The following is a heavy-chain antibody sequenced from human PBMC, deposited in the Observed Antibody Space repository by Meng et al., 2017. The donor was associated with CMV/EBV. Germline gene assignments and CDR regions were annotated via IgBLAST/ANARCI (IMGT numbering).Heavy chain of an antibody. Sequence: GGSLRLSCAASGFTFSSYGMHWVRQAPGKGLEWVSSISSSSSYIYYADSVKGRFTISRDNAKNSLYLQMNSLRAEDTAVYYCARVRGSSWYDEVDYYYYYGMDVWGQGTTVTVSS. CDR1: GFTFSSYG. V-gene: IGHV3-21*01. J-gene: IGHJ6*02. CDR3: ARVRGSSWYDEVDYYYYYGMDV. D-gene: IGHD6-13*01. CDR2: ISSSSSYI.